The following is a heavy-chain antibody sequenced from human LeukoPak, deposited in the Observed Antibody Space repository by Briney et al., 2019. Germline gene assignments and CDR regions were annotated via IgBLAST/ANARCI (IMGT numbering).Heavy chain of an antibody. CDR1: GGSFSGYY. CDR3: ARKPFYFDY. Sequence: SETLSLTCAVYGGSFSGYYWSWIRQPPGKGLEWIGEINHSGSTNYNPSLKSRVTISVDTSKNQFSPKLSSVTAADTAVYYCARKPFYFDYWGQGTLVTVSS. CDR2: INHSGST. J-gene: IGHJ4*02. V-gene: IGHV4-34*01. D-gene: IGHD1-14*01.